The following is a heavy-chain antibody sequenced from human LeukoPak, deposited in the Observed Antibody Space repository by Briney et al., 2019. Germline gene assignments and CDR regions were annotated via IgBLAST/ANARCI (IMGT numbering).Heavy chain of an antibody. D-gene: IGHD3-10*01. J-gene: IGHJ4*02. CDR1: GFSFSRYA. Sequence: GGSLRLSCAASGFSFSRYAMTWVRQAPGKGLEWVSGISYNGGRTYYADYLKGRITISRDNSKNTLYLQMNSLRAEDTAVYYCAKDYNRAYYYGSGFDYWGQGTLVTVSS. CDR3: AKDYNRAYYYGSGFDY. V-gene: IGHV3-23*01. CDR2: ISYNGGRT.